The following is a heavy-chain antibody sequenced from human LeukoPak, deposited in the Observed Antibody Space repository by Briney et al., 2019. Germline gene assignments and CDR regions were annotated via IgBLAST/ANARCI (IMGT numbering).Heavy chain of an antibody. Sequence: GRSLRLSCAASGFTFSSYGMHWVRQAPGKGLEWVAVIWYDGSNKYYADSVKGRFTISRDNSKNTLYLQMNSLRAEDTAVYYCARVHIAAAGTADYWGQGTLVTVSS. J-gene: IGHJ4*02. V-gene: IGHV3-33*01. CDR1: GFTFSSYG. CDR3: ARVHIAAAGTADY. D-gene: IGHD6-13*01. CDR2: IWYDGSNK.